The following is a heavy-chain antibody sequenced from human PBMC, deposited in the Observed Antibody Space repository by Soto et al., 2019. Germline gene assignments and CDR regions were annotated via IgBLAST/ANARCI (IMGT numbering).Heavy chain of an antibody. D-gene: IGHD3-22*01. CDR3: TTQKTMIVVVYYFDY. V-gene: IGHV3-15*01. Sequence: GGFLRLSCAASGFTFSNAWMSWVRQAPGKGLEWVGRIKSKTDGGTTDYAAPVKGRFTISRDDSKNTLYLQMNSLKTEDTAVYYCTTQKTMIVVVYYFDYWGQGTLVTVSS. CDR2: IKSKTDGGTT. J-gene: IGHJ4*02. CDR1: GFTFSNAW.